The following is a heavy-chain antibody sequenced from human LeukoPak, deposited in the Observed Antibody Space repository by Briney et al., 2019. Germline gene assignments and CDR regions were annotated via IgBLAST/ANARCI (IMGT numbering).Heavy chain of an antibody. CDR3: ARSLRFLEWLPYYYGMDV. D-gene: IGHD3-3*01. CDR1: GGTFSSYA. V-gene: IGHV1-69*04. CDR2: IIPILGIA. J-gene: IGHJ6*02. Sequence: SVKVSCKASGGTFSSYAIIWVRQAPGQGLEWMGRIIPILGIANYAQKFQGRVTITADKSTSTAYMELSSLRSEDTAVYYCARSLRFLEWLPYYYGMDVWGQGTTVTVSS.